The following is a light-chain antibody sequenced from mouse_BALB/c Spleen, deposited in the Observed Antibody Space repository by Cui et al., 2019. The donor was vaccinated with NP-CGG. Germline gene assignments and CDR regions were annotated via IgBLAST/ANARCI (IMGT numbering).Light chain of an antibody. CDR3: ALWYSNHWV. V-gene: IGLV1*01. CDR1: TGAVTTSNY. Sequence: QAVVTQESALTPSPGKTVTLTCRSSTGAVTTSNYANWVQEKPDHLFTGLIGGSNNRAPGVPPRFSGSLIGDKAALTITGAQTEDEAIYFCALWYSNHWVFGGGTKLTVL. CDR2: GSN. J-gene: IGLJ1*01.